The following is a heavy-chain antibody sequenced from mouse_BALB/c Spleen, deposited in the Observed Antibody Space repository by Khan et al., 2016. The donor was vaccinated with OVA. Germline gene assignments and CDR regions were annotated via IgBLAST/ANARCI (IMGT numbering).Heavy chain of an antibody. D-gene: IGHD2-14*01. CDR3: SRGGYGRFAD. Sequence: QVQLQQSGAELVKPGASVKLSCKASGYTFTSYDINWVRQRPDQGLEWIGWMFPGDGSTKYNENFKGQATLTTDKSYSTAYMQLSRLTSEYAVACFWSRGGYGRFADWGQGTLVTVSA. CDR1: GYTFTSYD. J-gene: IGHJ3*01. CDR2: MFPGDGST. V-gene: IGHV1-85*01.